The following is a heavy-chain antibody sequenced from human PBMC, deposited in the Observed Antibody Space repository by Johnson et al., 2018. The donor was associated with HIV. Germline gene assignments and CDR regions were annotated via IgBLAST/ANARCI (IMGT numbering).Heavy chain of an antibody. J-gene: IGHJ3*02. CDR2: ISYDGSNK. CDR1: GFTFSSYA. V-gene: IGHV3-30*04. Sequence: QVQLVESGGGVVQPGRSLRLSCAASGFTFSSYAMHWVRQAPGKGLEWVAVISYDGSNKYYADSVKGRFTISRDNSKNTLYLQMNSLRAEDTAGYYCARRGRRADDAFDIWGQGTMVTVSS. CDR3: ARRGRRADDAFDI. D-gene: IGHD3-16*01.